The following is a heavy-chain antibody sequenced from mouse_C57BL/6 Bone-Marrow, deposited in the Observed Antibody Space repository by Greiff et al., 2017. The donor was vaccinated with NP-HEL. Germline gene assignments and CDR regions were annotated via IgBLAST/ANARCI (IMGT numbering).Heavy chain of an antibody. D-gene: IGHD2-3*01. CDR1: GYSITSGYY. CDR2: ISYDGSN. CDR3: ARDGWLLPWYFDV. V-gene: IGHV3-6*01. J-gene: IGHJ1*03. Sequence: ESGPGLVKPSQSLSLTCSVTGYSITSGYYWNWIRQFPGNKLEWMGYISYDGSNNYNPSLKNRISITRYTSKNQFFLKLNSVTTEDTATYYCARDGWLLPWYFDVWGTGTTVTVSS.